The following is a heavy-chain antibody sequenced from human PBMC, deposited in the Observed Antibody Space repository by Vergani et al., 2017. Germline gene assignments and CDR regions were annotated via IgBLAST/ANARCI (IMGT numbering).Heavy chain of an antibody. CDR3: AREMRHIVVVTALPFDY. D-gene: IGHD2-21*02. J-gene: IGHJ4*02. Sequence: EVQLVESGGGLVQPGGSLRLSCAASGFTFSSYWMHWVRQAPGKGLVWVSRINSDGSSTSYADSVKGRFTISRDNAKNSLYLQMNSLRAEDTAVYYCAREMRHIVVVTALPFDYWGQGTLVTVSS. CDR2: INSDGSST. CDR1: GFTFSSYW. V-gene: IGHV3-74*01.